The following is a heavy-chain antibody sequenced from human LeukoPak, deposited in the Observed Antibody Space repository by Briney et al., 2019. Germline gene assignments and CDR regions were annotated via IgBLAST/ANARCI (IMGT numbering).Heavy chain of an antibody. CDR1: GFTVSNKY. Sequence: GGSLRLTCAAPGFTVSNKYMSWVRQAPGKGLEWVSVIYSGGSTYYADSVKGRFTISRDNSKNTLYLQMNSLRVEDTAVYYCAWSSHPYYFDYWGQGTLVTVSS. V-gene: IGHV3-66*01. CDR3: AWSSHPYYFDY. J-gene: IGHJ4*02. CDR2: IYSGGST.